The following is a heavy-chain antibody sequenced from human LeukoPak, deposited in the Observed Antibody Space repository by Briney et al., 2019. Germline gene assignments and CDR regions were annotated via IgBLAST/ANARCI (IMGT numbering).Heavy chain of an antibody. D-gene: IGHD1-26*01. V-gene: IGHV3-30*18. CDR2: ISYDGSNK. CDR3: AKDVTASGSGAPASDY. Sequence: GGSLRLSCGASGFTFSSYGMHWVRQAPGKGLEWVAVISYDGSNKYYADSVKGRFTISRDNSKNTLYLQMNSLRAEDTAVYYCAKDVTASGSGAPASDYWGQGTLVTVSS. CDR1: GFTFSSYG. J-gene: IGHJ4*02.